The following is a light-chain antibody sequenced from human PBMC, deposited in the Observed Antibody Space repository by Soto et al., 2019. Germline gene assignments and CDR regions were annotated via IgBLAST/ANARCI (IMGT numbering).Light chain of an antibody. CDR1: SSNIAINY. V-gene: IGLV1-47*02. J-gene: IGLJ1*01. Sequence: VLTQPPSASGTPGQRVTISCSGNSSNIAINYVYWYQQLPGAAPELLIYSNTQRPSGVPDRFSGSKSGTSASLTISGLRSEDEADYYCAAWDDTVSGYVFGTGTKVTAL. CDR3: AAWDDTVSGYV. CDR2: SNT.